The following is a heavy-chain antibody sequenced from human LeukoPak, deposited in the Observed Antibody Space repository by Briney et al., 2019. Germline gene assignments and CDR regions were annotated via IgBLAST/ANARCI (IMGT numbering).Heavy chain of an antibody. V-gene: IGHV3-48*01. CDR1: GFTFSSYS. CDR2: ISSSSSTI. Sequence: GGSLRLSCAASGFTFSSYSMNWVRQAPGKGLEWVSCISSSSSTIYYADSVKGRFTISRDNAKNSLYLQMNSLRAEDTAVYYCARGPPIAAAGYFDYWGQGTLVTVSS. CDR3: ARGPPIAAAGYFDY. D-gene: IGHD6-13*01. J-gene: IGHJ4*02.